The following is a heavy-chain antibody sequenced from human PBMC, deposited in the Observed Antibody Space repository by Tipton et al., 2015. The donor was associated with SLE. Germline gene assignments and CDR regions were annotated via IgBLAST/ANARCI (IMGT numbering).Heavy chain of an antibody. D-gene: IGHD3-3*01. V-gene: IGHV4-34*01. J-gene: IGHJ6*03. CDR2: INHSGST. CDR1: GGSFSGYY. CDR3: ARVRPPLSIFGVVKGTDYYYMDV. Sequence: TLSLTCAVHGGSFSGYYCSWIRQPPGKGLEWIGEINHSGSTNYNPSLKSRVTISVDTSKNQFSLKLSSVTAADAAVYYCARVRPPLSIFGVVKGTDYYYMDVWGKGTTVTVSS.